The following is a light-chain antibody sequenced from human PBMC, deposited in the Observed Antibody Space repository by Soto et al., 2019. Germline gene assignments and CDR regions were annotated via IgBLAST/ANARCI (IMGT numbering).Light chain of an antibody. J-gene: IGKJ2*01. CDR2: SAS. CDR1: QSVSRSY. V-gene: IGKV3-20*01. CDR3: QQYGSSPYT. Sequence: EIVLTQSPCTLSSSPGDRATFSCRASQSVSRSYLAWYQQKPDQAPRLLIYSASKRATGIPDRFSGSGSGTDFTLTINRLEPGDFAMYFCQQYGSSPYTFGQGTKVEIK.